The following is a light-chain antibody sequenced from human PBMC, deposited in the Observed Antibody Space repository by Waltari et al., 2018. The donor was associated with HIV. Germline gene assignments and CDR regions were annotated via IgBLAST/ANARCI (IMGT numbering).Light chain of an antibody. CDR1: RSDLGAYDY. Sequence: QSALTQPPSASGSLGQSVTISCTGSRSDLGAYDYVSWFQQHPHSAPKLLLYEVTRRPSTVSDRFSGSRSGYTAFLTVAGLQPDDEATYFCSSYGDSLRVLFGGGTNVTVL. CDR2: EVT. V-gene: IGLV2-8*01. J-gene: IGLJ2*01. CDR3: SSYGDSLRVL.